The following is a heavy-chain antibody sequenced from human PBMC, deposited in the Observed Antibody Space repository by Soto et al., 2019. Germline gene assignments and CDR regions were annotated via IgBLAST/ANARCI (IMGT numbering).Heavy chain of an antibody. CDR3: AQKGPHYFDY. CDR1: GFSLRTRDVG. CDR2: IYWDDSK. J-gene: IGHJ4*02. V-gene: IGHV2-5*02. Sequence: SCPTLVNRTKNLTLNCTFSGFSLRTRDVGVGWIRQPPVKALEWLAVIYWDDSKHYSPSLKTRATITKDTSKNQVVLTVTKMDPVDTATYYCAQKGPHYFDYWGQGALVTVPQ.